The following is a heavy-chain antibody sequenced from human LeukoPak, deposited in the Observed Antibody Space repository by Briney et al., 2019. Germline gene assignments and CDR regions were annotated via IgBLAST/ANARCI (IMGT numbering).Heavy chain of an antibody. CDR3: ARENPYYGSGSYNNWFDP. D-gene: IGHD3-10*01. J-gene: IGHJ5*02. CDR2: IYYSGTT. CDR1: GGSISSGVYY. Sequence: SETLSLTCTVSGGSISSGVYYWNWIRQAPGKGLEWIGYIYYSGTTFYNPSLKSRVTISIDTSKNQFSLKLSSVTAADTAVYYCARENPYYGSGSYNNWFDPWGQGTLVTVSS. V-gene: IGHV4-30-4*01.